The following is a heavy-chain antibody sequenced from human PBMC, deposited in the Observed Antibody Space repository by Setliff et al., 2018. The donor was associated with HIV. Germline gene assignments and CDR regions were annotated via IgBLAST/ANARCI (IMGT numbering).Heavy chain of an antibody. J-gene: IGHJ3*01. Sequence: GGSLRLSCAVCGYCYSTFDMDWVRQTPGKGLEWVADVSPDGYEKRYADFAKGRVTVPRDNSKNILFLQMDSLGAEDTGIYYCAKPTRRMYPRAFDLWGRGTVVTVSS. CDR2: VSPDGYEK. CDR3: AKPTRRMYPRAFDL. V-gene: IGHV3-23*01. D-gene: IGHD2-2*01. CDR1: GYCYSTFD.